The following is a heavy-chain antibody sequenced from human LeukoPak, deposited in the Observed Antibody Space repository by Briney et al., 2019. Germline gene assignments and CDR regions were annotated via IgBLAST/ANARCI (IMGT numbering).Heavy chain of an antibody. Sequence: SETLSLTCAVSGGSISSSNWWSWVRQPPGKGLEWIGSIYYSGSTYYNPSLRSRVTISVDTSKNQFSLKLSSVTAADTAVYYCARLPPFDIWGQGTMVTVSS. CDR3: ARLPPFDI. CDR2: IYYSGST. CDR1: GGSISSSNW. J-gene: IGHJ3*02. V-gene: IGHV4-39*01.